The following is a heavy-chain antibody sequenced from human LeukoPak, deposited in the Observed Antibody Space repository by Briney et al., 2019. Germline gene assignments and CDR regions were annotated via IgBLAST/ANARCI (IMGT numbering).Heavy chain of an antibody. CDR1: GYSFTSYW. Sequence: GESLKISCKGSGYSFTSYWIGWVRQMPGKGLEWMGIIYPGDSDTRYSPSFQGQVTISADKSISTAYLQWSSLKASDTAMYYCARPQKLRYCSGGSCPVFYYYYYGMDVWGQGTTVTVSS. V-gene: IGHV5-51*01. CDR3: ARPQKLRYCSGGSCPVFYYYYYGMDV. J-gene: IGHJ6*02. CDR2: IYPGDSDT. D-gene: IGHD2-15*01.